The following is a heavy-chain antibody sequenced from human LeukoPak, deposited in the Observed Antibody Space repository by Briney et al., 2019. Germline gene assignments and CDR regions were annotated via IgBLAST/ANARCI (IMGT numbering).Heavy chain of an antibody. D-gene: IGHD3-10*01. CDR2: IRYDGSNK. CDR1: GFSFSRYS. Sequence: GGSLRLSCVASGFSFSRYSMNWVRQAPGKGLEWVAFIRYDGSNKYYADSVKGRFTISRDNSKNTLYLQMNSLRAEDTAVYYCAKSPHYYGSGSRFDYWGQGTLVTVSS. CDR3: AKSPHYYGSGSRFDY. V-gene: IGHV3-30*02. J-gene: IGHJ4*02.